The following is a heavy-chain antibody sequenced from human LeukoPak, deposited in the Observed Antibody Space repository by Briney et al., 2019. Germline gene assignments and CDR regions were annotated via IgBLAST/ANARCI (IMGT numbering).Heavy chain of an antibody. D-gene: IGHD1-1*01. CDR3: AKYLGYIFDY. V-gene: IGHV3-7*05. CDR2: IRQDGLET. CDR1: GFTYTNYW. J-gene: IGHJ4*02. Sequence: GGTLRPSCAASGFTYTNYWMSWVRQAPGKGLEWVANIRQDGLETYYVDSVRGRFTISRDNAKNSLYLQMNSLRAEDTAVYYCAKYLGYIFDYWGPGTLVTVSS.